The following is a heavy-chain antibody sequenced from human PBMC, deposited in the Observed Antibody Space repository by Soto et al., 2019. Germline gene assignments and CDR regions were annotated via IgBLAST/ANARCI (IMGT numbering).Heavy chain of an antibody. J-gene: IGHJ4*02. CDR1: GFALRSTGES. CDR3: ARYPYGSDEGFDD. D-gene: IGHD1-26*01. Sequence: QITLKESGPTLVKPTQTLRLTCTLSGFALRSTGESVGWIRQPPGKALEWLALIYLDDDDRYSPSLKNRLTITKDASKKQVVLMMTNMNPAHTPRYYCARYPYGSDEGFDDWGQGILVSVSS. V-gene: IGHV2-5*02. CDR2: IYLDDDD.